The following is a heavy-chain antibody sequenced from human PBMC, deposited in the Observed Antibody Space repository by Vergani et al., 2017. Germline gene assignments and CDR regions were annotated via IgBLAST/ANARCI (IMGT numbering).Heavy chain of an antibody. CDR3: ARVGDYGGNSNWFDP. CDR1: GFTFSSYW. Sequence: EVQLVESGGGLVQPGGSLRLSCAASGFTFSSYWMHWVRQAPGKGLVWVSVIYSGGSTYYADSVKGRFTISRDNSKNTLYLQMNSLRAEDTAVYYCARVGDYGGNSNWFDPWGQGTLVTVSS. V-gene: IGHV3-66*01. CDR2: IYSGGST. J-gene: IGHJ5*02. D-gene: IGHD4-23*01.